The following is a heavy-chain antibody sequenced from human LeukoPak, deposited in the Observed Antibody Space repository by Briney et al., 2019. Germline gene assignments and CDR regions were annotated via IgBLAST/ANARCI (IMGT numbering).Heavy chain of an antibody. D-gene: IGHD6-13*01. CDR1: GFTFSSYG. V-gene: IGHV3-30*18. CDR3: ANTFYSGTWYLPDGY. Sequence: GGSLRLSCAASGFTFSSYGMHWVRQAPGKGLEWVAVISYDGSNKYYADSVKGRFTISRDNSKNTLYLQMNSLRAEDTAVYYCANTFYSGTWYLPDGYWGQGTLVTVSS. J-gene: IGHJ4*02. CDR2: ISYDGSNK.